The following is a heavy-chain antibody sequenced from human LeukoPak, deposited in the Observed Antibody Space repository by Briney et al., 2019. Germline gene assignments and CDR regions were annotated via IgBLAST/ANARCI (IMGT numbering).Heavy chain of an antibody. Sequence: SETLSLTCSVSGGSISSYWWSWVRQPAGKGLEWIGRIYTSGSTNYNPSLKSRVTMSVDTSKNQFSLKLSSVTAADTAVYYCARDRGQAPILEWLLEDAFDIWGQGTMVTVSS. D-gene: IGHD3-3*01. J-gene: IGHJ3*02. CDR2: IYTSGST. CDR1: GGSISSYW. CDR3: ARDRGQAPILEWLLEDAFDI. V-gene: IGHV4-4*07.